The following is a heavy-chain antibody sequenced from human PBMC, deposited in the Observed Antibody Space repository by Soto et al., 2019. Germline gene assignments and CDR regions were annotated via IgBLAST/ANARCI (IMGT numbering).Heavy chain of an antibody. J-gene: IGHJ4*02. CDR1: GGSISSGGYS. CDR2: IYHSGST. V-gene: IGHV4-30-2*01. CDR3: ARGKTYYYDSSGYHFDY. Sequence: SETLSLTCAVSGGSISSGGYSWSWIRQPPGKGLEWIGYIYHSGSTYYNPSPKSRVTISVDRSKNQFSLKLSSVTAADTAVYYCARGKTYYYDSSGYHFDYWGQGTLVTVSS. D-gene: IGHD3-22*01.